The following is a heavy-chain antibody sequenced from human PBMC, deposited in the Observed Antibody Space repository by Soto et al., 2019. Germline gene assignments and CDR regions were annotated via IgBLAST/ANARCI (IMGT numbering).Heavy chain of an antibody. D-gene: IGHD2-21*01. CDR3: ARAKAVVIAALDI. CDR2: ITGSGGTT. V-gene: IGHV3-23*01. Sequence: SLRLSCAASGFTFSSYGMSWVRQAPGKGLEWVSGITGSGGTTYYADSVKGRFTISRDNSKNTLYLQMNSLRAEDTAVYYCARAKAVVIAALDIWGQGTMVTVSS. CDR1: GFTFSSYG. J-gene: IGHJ3*02.